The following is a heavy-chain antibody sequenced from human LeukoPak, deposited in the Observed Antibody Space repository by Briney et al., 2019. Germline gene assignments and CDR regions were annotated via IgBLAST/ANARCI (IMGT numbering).Heavy chain of an antibody. CDR1: GGTFSSYA. V-gene: IGHV1-69*05. Sequence: SVKVSCKASGGTFSSYAISWVRQAPGQGLEWMRGIIPIFGTANYAQKFQGRVTITTDESTSTAYMELSSLRSEDTAVYYCARGVGTLTYYYDSSGYQPGWFDPWGQGTLVTVSS. CDR2: IIPIFGTA. D-gene: IGHD3-22*01. CDR3: ARGVGTLTYYYDSSGYQPGWFDP. J-gene: IGHJ5*02.